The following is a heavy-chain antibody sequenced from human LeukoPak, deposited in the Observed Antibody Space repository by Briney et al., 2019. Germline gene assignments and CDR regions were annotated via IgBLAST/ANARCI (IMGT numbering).Heavy chain of an antibody. V-gene: IGHV3-64D*06. CDR1: GFTFSSYA. D-gene: IGHD6-13*01. Sequence: GGSLRLSCSASGFTFSSYAMHWVRQAPGKGLEYVLAISSNGGSTYHADSVKGRFTISRDNSKNTLYLQMSSLRVEDTAVYYCAYSSSWYAEYWGQGTLVTVPS. J-gene: IGHJ4*02. CDR3: AYSSSWYAEY. CDR2: ISSNGGST.